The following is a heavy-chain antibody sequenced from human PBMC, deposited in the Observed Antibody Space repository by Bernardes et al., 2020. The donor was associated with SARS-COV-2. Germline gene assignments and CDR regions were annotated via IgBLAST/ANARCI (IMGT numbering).Heavy chain of an antibody. CDR3: AKGGGGPSDAFDI. CDR1: GFTFSIYA. J-gene: IGHJ3*02. D-gene: IGHD3-16*01. Sequence: GSLRLSCAASGFTFSIYAMSWVRQAPGKGLEWVSGISGSGGSTYYADSVKGRFTISRDNSKNTLYLQMNSLRAEDTAVYYCAKGGGGPSDAFDIWGQGTMVTVSS. V-gene: IGHV3-23*01. CDR2: ISGSGGST.